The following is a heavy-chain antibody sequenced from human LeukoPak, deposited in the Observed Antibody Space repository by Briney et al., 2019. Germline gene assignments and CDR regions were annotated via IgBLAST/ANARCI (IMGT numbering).Heavy chain of an antibody. D-gene: IGHD6-25*01. CDR2: IFSGGGT. V-gene: IGHV3-66*01. CDR1: GLTVSNIY. CDR3: ARDPGAAAGNLWS. J-gene: IGHJ5*02. Sequence: GGSLRLSCVVSGLTVSNIYMTWVRQAPGKGLEWVSLIFSGGGTYYADSVKGRFTISRDSSKNTLYLQMNSLRAEDTALYYCARDPGAAAGNLWSWGQGTLVTVSS.